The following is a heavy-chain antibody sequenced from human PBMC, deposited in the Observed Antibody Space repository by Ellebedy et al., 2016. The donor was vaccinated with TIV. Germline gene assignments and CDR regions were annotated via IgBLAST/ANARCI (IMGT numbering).Heavy chain of an antibody. V-gene: IGHV1-69*13. Sequence: AASVKVSCKASGYTFTNHYIHWVRQAPGQGLEWMGGIVPVLLTTKSAQKFQGRVTFTADESTSTAYMELSSLRSEDTAMYYCARGRELDLGSGSPELAFWGQGTLVTVSS. CDR1: GYTFTNHY. CDR3: ARGRELDLGSGSPELAF. J-gene: IGHJ4*02. D-gene: IGHD3-10*01. CDR2: IVPVLLTT.